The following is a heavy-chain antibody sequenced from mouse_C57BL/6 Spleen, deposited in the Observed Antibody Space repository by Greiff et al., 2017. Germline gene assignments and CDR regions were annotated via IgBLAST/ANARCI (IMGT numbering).Heavy chain of an antibody. J-gene: IGHJ2*01. CDR2: IYPGNGDT. CDR3: ARSPYDSNYVGDY. Sequence: QVQLQQSGAELVRPGASVKMSCKASGYTFTSYHMHWVKQTPRQGLEWIGAIYPGNGDTSSNQKFKSKATLAVDKSSRTAYMQLSSLTSEDSAVSFCARSPYDSNYVGDYWGQGTTLTVSS. D-gene: IGHD2-5*01. V-gene: IGHV1-12*01. CDR1: GYTFTSYH.